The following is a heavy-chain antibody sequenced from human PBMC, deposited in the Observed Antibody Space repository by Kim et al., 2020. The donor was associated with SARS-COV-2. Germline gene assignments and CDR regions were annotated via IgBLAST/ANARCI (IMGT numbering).Heavy chain of an antibody. J-gene: IGHJ4*02. V-gene: IGHV4-34*01. CDR1: GGSFSGYY. CDR3: ARGSPANYYYGSLGADPPLDY. D-gene: IGHD3-10*01. Sequence: SETLSLTCAVYGGSFSGYYWSWIRQPPGKGLEWIGEINHSGSTNYNPSLKSRVTISVDTSKNQFSLKLSSVTAADTAVYYCARGSPANYYYGSLGADPPLDYWGQGTLVTVSS. CDR2: INHSGST.